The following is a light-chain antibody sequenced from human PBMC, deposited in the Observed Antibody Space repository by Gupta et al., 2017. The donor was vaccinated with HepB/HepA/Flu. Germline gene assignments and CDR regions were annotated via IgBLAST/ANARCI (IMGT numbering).Light chain of an antibody. CDR2: KVS. J-gene: IGKJ1*01. V-gene: IGKV1-5*03. CDR1: QSINNW. CDR3: QVHTAYSWT. Sequence: DTQVTQSPSTLSASVVDRVTITFRASQSINNWLAWYQQKPGRAPKLLISKVSSLQNGVPSRFSGSGSATDFILTISSLQPDEIAAYYCQVHTAYSWTFGQGTKVEIK.